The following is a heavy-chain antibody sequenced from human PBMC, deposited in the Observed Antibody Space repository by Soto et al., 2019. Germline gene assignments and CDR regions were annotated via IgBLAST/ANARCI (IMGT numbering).Heavy chain of an antibody. V-gene: IGHV4-30-4*01. CDR2: IPSRGRP. J-gene: IGHJ5*02. CDR1: GASVAGGSYY. Sequence: SETLSLTCSVSGASVAGGSYYWSWVRQPPGRGLEWIGYIPSRGRPFYNPSLTSRGTISADTSKNQLSLQLTSVTAADTAVYYCARDTYSGYDFGLWGQGTLVTVSS. CDR3: ARDTYSGYDFGL. D-gene: IGHD5-12*01.